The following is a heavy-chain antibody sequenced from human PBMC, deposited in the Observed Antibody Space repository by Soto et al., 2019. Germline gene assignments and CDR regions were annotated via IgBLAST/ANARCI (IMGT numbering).Heavy chain of an antibody. CDR2: IYSGGST. V-gene: IGHV3-66*01. J-gene: IGHJ6*03. CDR3: AHFGIGSHYYYYMDV. D-gene: IGHD3-16*01. Sequence: GGSLRLSCAASGFTVSSNYMSWVRQAPGKGLEWVSVIYSGGSTYYADSVKGRFTISRDNSKNTLYLQMNSLRAEDTAVYYCAHFGIGSHYYYYMDVWGKGTTVTVSS. CDR1: GFTVSSNY.